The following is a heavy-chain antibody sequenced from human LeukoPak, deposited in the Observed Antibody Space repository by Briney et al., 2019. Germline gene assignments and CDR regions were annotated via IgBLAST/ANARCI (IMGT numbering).Heavy chain of an antibody. CDR3: ARLIPIAAAGGDYFDY. CDR1: GGSFISGIYY. V-gene: IGHV4-39*01. J-gene: IGHJ4*02. CDR2: IYYRGST. Sequence: SETLSLTCNVSGGSFISGIYYWGWVRQPPGKGMEWIASIYYRGSTYYNQSLKSRVTISVDTSKKQFSLKVTSVTAADTAVYYCARLIPIAAAGGDYFDYWGQGTLVTVSS. D-gene: IGHD6-13*01.